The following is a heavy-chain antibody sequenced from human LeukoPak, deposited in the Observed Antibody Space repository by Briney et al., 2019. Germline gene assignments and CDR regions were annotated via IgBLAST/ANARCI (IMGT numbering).Heavy chain of an antibody. V-gene: IGHV3-23*01. D-gene: IGHD3-3*01. CDR3: AEDQAFFGVISDY. Sequence: GGSLRLSCAASGFTFSSYAMSWVRQAPGKGLEWVSAISGSGGSTYYADSVKGRFTISRDNSKNTLYLQMNSLRAEDTAVYYCAEDQAFFGVISDYWGQGTLVTVSS. CDR1: GFTFSSYA. CDR2: ISGSGGST. J-gene: IGHJ4*02.